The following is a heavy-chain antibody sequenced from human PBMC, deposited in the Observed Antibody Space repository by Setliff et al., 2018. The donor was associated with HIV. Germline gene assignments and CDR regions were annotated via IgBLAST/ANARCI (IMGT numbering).Heavy chain of an antibody. Sequence: ASVKVSCKASRSTFNSHTINWVRQAPGKGLVWMGRIIPILGVANYARRFQGKVTITADKSTGTAYMALTRLRFDDTAMYYCVRGVQSPPHYSYYYMDVWGEGTMVTVSS. CDR3: VRGVQSPPHYSYYYMDV. V-gene: IGHV1-69*02. CDR1: RSTFNSHT. J-gene: IGHJ6*03. D-gene: IGHD3-3*01. CDR2: IIPILGVA.